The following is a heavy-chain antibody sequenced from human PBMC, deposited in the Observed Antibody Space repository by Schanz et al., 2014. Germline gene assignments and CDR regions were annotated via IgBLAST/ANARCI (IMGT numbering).Heavy chain of an antibody. CDR3: TSEAHNHDGLRSYSNV. D-gene: IGHD3-10*01. CDR1: GGTFSSFG. CDR2: ITPSGGST. Sequence: QVQLVQSGAEVKKPGSSVKVSCKASGGTFSSFGINWVRQAPGQGLEWMGIITPSGGSTNYAQKLQGRVTMTRDTSTSTVYMELSSLRSEDTAVYFCTSEAHNHDGLRSYSNVWGQGTLVTGTS. J-gene: IGHJ4*02. V-gene: IGHV1-46*01.